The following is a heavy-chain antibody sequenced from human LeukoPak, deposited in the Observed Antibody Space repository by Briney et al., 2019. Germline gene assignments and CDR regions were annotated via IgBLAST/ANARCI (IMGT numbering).Heavy chain of an antibody. J-gene: IGHJ4*02. D-gene: IGHD3-9*01. V-gene: IGHV1-3*01. CDR1: GYTFTSYA. Sequence: ASVKVSCKASGYTFTSYAMHWVRQAPGQRLEWMGWINAGNGNTKYSQKFQGRVTITRDTSASTAYTELSSLRSEDTAVYYCARALKMEFDWFGAFDYWGQGTLVTVSS. CDR3: ARALKMEFDWFGAFDY. CDR2: INAGNGNT.